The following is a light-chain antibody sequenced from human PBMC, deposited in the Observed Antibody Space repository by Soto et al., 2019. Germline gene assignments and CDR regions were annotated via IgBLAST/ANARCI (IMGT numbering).Light chain of an antibody. Sequence: SYDLTQPSLVSVSPGQTARITCSGDVLAKKYARWFQQKPGQAPVLVIYKDSERPSGIPERFSGSSSGTTVTLTISGAQVEDEADYYCYSAADNIGVFGGGTKLTVL. J-gene: IGLJ3*02. CDR1: VLAKKY. CDR2: KDS. CDR3: YSAADNIGV. V-gene: IGLV3-27*01.